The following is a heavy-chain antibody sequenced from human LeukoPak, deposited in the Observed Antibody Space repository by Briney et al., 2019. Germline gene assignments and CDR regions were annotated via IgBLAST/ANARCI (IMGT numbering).Heavy chain of an antibody. CDR1: GFTFSSYA. CDR3: ARVHSSDWAFDI. Sequence: QPGGSLRLSCAASGFTFSSYAMSWVRQAPGKGLEWVSAISGSGGSTYYADSVKGRFTISRDNAKNSLYLQMNSLRAEDTAVYYCARVHSSDWAFDIWGQGTMVTVSS. D-gene: IGHD3-22*01. CDR2: ISGSGGST. J-gene: IGHJ3*02. V-gene: IGHV3-23*01.